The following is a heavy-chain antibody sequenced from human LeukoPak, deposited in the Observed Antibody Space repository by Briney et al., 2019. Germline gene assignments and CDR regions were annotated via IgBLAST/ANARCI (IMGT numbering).Heavy chain of an antibody. V-gene: IGHV4-59*08. CDR2: IHYSEST. CDR3: ASRSGSFSDALDI. J-gene: IGHJ3*02. D-gene: IGHD3-10*01. CDR1: GGSIRSYY. Sequence: LETLSLTCTVSGGSIRSYYWGWIRQPPGKGLEWIGYIHYSESTKYNPSLKSRVTMSVDTSKNQFPLKLSSVTAADTAVYYCASRSGSFSDALDIWGQGTLVTVSS.